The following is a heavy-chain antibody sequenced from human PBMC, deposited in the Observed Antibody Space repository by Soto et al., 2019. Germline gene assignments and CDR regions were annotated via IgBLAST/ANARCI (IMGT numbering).Heavy chain of an antibody. CDR3: ARGLLLWFGELSRRGGYYYYMDV. J-gene: IGHJ6*03. CDR2: INDSGST. V-gene: IGHV4-34*01. D-gene: IGHD3-10*01. CDR1: GGSFSGYY. Sequence: QVQLQQWGAGLLKPSETLSLTCAVYGGSFSGYYWSWIRQTPGKGLEWIGEINDSGSTNYNPSLKSRVTILVDTPKNPFSLELSSVTAADTAVYYCARGLLLWFGELSRRGGYYYYMDVWGKGTAVTVSS.